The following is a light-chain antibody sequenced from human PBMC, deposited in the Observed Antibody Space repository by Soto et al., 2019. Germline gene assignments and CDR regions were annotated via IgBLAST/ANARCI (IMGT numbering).Light chain of an antibody. V-gene: IGKV2-28*01. CDR3: MQSLQPPLN. CDR1: QSLLHSNGFQY. J-gene: IGKJ4*01. CDR2: LGS. Sequence: DIVMTQSPLSLPVTPGEPASISCRSSQSLLHSNGFQYLDWYLQKPGQYPQLLIYLGSNRACGVPDRFSVSGSGTDFTLTISRVDAEDVGIYYCMQSLQPPLNFGGGTKVEIK.